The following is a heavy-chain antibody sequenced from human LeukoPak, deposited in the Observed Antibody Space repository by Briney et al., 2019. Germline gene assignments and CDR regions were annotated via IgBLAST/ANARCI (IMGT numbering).Heavy chain of an antibody. CDR1: GGTFSSYA. Sequence: SVKVPCKASGGTFSSYAISWVRQAPGQGLEWMGGIIPIFGTANYAQKFQGRVTITADESTSTAYMELSSLRSEDTAVYYCARATYYYDSSGYEYFDYWGQGTLVTVSS. CDR2: IIPIFGTA. J-gene: IGHJ4*02. D-gene: IGHD3-22*01. CDR3: ARATYYYDSSGYEYFDY. V-gene: IGHV1-69*13.